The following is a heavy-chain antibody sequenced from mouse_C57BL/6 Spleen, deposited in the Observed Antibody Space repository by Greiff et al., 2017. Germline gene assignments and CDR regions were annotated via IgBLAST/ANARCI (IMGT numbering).Heavy chain of an antibody. Sequence: VQRVESGAELMKPGASVKLSCKATGYTFTGYWIEWVKQRPGHGLEWIGEILPGSGSTNYNEKFKGKATFTADTSSSTAYMQLSSLTAEDSAIYYCARRGYYGSSPYFDVWGTGTTVTVSS. V-gene: IGHV1-9*01. D-gene: IGHD1-1*01. CDR2: ILPGSGST. CDR3: ARRGYYGSSPYFDV. CDR1: GYTFTGYW. J-gene: IGHJ1*03.